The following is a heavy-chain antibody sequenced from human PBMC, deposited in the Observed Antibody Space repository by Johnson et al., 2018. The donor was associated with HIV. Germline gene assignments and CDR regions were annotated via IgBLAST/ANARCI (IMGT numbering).Heavy chain of an antibody. D-gene: IGHD3-22*01. CDR2: IYRGGST. CDR3: ARANNNMYDYDSSVYGAFDI. J-gene: IGHJ3*02. V-gene: IGHV3-66*01. CDR1: GFIVSSNH. Sequence: MQLVESGGGLVQPGGSLRLSCGVSGFIVSSNHMNWVRQAPGKGLEWVSIIYRGGSTYYTDSVKGRFSISRDNSKNTLNLQMHGLRAEDTAVYYCARANNNMYDYDSSVYGAFDIWGQGTMVTVSS.